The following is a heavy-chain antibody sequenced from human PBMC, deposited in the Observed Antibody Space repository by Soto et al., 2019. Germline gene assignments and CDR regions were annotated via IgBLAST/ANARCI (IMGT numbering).Heavy chain of an antibody. V-gene: IGHV1-46*04. Sequence: QVQLVQSGAEVKKPGASVKVSCKASGYTFTSQYIHWVRQAPGQGLEWMGIINPSDGSTIYAQKLQGRVTMTRDTSTSSVSVELSSLRSGDTAVYYCARDEDSGSYYFDPRGQGTLVTVSS. D-gene: IGHD1-26*01. J-gene: IGHJ4*02. CDR1: GYTFTSQY. CDR3: ARDEDSGSYYFDP. CDR2: INPSDGST.